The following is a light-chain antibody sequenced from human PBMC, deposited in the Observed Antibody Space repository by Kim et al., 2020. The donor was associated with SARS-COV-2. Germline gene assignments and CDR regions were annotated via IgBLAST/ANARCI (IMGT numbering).Light chain of an antibody. CDR2: AAS. V-gene: IGKV1-12*01. J-gene: IGKJ1*01. CDR3: QQANSFPWT. Sequence: ASVGERVTITCRARQGISNWLAWYQQKPGKAPKLLIYAASSLQSGVPSRFSGSGSGTDFTLTISSLQPEDFATYYCQQANSFPWTFGQGTKVDIK. CDR1: QGISNW.